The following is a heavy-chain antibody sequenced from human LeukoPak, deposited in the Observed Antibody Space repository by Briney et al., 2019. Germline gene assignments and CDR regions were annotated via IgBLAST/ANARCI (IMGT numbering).Heavy chain of an antibody. D-gene: IGHD2-15*01. J-gene: IGHJ3*02. CDR1: GYTFTSYG. Sequence: GASVKVSCKASGYTFTSYGTSWVRQAPGQGLEWMGWISAYNGNTNYAQKLQGRVTMTTDTSTSTAYMELRSLRSDDTAVYYCARVHCSSGTCYSGGSAFDIWGQGTMVTVSS. CDR2: ISAYNGNT. CDR3: ARVHCSSGTCYSGGSAFDI. V-gene: IGHV1-18*01.